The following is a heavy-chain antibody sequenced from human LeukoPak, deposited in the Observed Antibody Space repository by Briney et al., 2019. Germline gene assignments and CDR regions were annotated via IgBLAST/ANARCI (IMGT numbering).Heavy chain of an antibody. D-gene: IGHD1-7*01. V-gene: IGHV4-59*01. CDR2: IYYSGST. CDR1: GSSISSYY. J-gene: IGHJ5*02. Sequence: SETLSLTYTVSGSSISSYYWSWIRQPPGKGLEWIGYIYYSGSTNYNPSLKSRVTISVDTSKNQFSLKLSSVTAADTAVYYCARAYNWNYAWFDPWGQGTLVTVSS. CDR3: ARAYNWNYAWFDP.